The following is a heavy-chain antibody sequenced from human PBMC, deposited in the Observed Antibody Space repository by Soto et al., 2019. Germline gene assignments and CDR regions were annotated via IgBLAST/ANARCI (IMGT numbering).Heavy chain of an antibody. D-gene: IGHD2-8*01. CDR1: GFTFSGYS. V-gene: IGHV3-21*01. CDR2: ISGPIIYI. CDR3: ARGFRNGFNV. J-gene: IGHJ6*01. Sequence: EVQLVESGGGLVKPGGSLRLSCVASGFTFSGYSINWVRQAPGKGLEWVSYISGPIIYIYYADSVKGRFTISRDNAKSAVYRQMNSLRGEDTAVYFCARGFRNGFNVWGQGTTVSVSS.